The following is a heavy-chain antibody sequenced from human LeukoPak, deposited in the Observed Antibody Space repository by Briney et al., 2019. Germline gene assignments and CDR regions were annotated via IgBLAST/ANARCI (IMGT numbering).Heavy chain of an antibody. CDR2: ISGNGRTI. V-gene: IGHV3-11*01. Sequence: GGSLRLSCAASGFTLSDYYMTWIHQAPGKGLEWVSYISGNGRTIYYADSVKGRFTISRDNSKNTVFLQMNSLRAEDTAMYYCARDREVVTARAQMDVWGKGTTVTVSS. J-gene: IGHJ6*04. CDR3: ARDREVVTARAQMDV. D-gene: IGHD2-21*02. CDR1: GFTLSDYY.